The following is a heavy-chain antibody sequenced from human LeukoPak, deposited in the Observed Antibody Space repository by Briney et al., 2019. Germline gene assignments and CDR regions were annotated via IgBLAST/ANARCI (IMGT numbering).Heavy chain of an antibody. J-gene: IGHJ6*02. CDR3: VRESVLAVAGTNYYYGMDA. V-gene: IGHV3-13*01. D-gene: IGHD6-19*01. Sequence: GGSLRLSCAASGFTFSTYDMHWVRQATGKGLEWVSTFGAAGDTYYSESVKGRFTISRDDAKNSLSLHMNSLRGGDTAVYYCVRESVLAVAGTNYYYGMDAWGLGTTVIVSS. CDR1: GFTFSTYD. CDR2: FGAAGDT.